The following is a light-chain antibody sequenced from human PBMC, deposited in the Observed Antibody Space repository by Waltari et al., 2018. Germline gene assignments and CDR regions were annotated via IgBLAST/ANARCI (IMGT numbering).Light chain of an antibody. Sequence: QSVLTQPPSASGPPGPRVTISCSGSSLNIGSNAVTWYHRLPGTDPKLLYYRYHQRPPGCPDLFSGSKSGTSASLAISGLQSEDEADYFCAAWDDSLSGPIFGGGTKLTVL. CDR3: AAWDDSLSGPI. J-gene: IGLJ2*01. CDR2: RYH. CDR1: SLNIGSNA. V-gene: IGLV1-44*01.